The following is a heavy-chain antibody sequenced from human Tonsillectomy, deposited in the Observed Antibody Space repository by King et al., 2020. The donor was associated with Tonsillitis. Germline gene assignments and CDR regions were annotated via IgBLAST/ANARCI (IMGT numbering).Heavy chain of an antibody. J-gene: IGHJ4*02. D-gene: IGHD1-26*01. CDR3: ARGRGWHYFAY. V-gene: IGHV3-7*01. CDR2: IKKDGSEK. Sequence: VQLVESGGGLVQPGGSLRLSCAASGFTFSSYWMNWVRQAPGKGLEWVANIKKDGSEKYYVDSVKGRFTISRENAKNSLYLQMNSLRAEHTAVYYCARGRGWHYFAYWGQGTLVTASS. CDR1: GFTFSSYW.